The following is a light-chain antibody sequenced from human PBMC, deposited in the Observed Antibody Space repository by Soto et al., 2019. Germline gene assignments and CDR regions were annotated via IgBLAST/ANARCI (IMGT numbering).Light chain of an antibody. CDR2: GAS. V-gene: IGKV1-39*01. J-gene: IGKJ4*01. Sequence: DIQMTQSPSSLSASVGDRVTIACRASQTLSNYLTWFQQKPGKAPKVLIYGASTLQSGVPSRFSGSGSGAEFTLTISSLQPEDSATYYCQQSFSPLLTFGGGTKVDIK. CDR1: QTLSNY. CDR3: QQSFSPLLT.